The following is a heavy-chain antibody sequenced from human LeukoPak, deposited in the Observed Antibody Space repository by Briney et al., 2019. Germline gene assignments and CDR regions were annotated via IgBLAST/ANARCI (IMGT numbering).Heavy chain of an antibody. CDR3: ARVAYYYDSSGYHGRNRFDP. CDR1: GYTFTSYG. D-gene: IGHD3-22*01. CDR2: ISAYNGNT. Sequence: GASVKVSCKASGYTFTSYGISWVRQAPGQGLEWMGWISAYNGNTNYAQKLQGRVTMTTDTSTSTAYMELRSLRSDDTAVYYCARVAYYYDSSGYHGRNRFDPWGQGTLVTVSS. J-gene: IGHJ5*02. V-gene: IGHV1-18*01.